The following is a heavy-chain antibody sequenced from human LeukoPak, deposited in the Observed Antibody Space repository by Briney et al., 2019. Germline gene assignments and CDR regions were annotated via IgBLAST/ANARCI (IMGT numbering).Heavy chain of an antibody. J-gene: IGHJ3*02. D-gene: IGHD5-18*01. V-gene: IGHV3-48*03. Sequence: QPGGSLRLSCEASGFTFSSYEMNWVRQTPGKGLEWVSYISGSGNLIYYAESVEGRFTISRDNAKNSLYLQMNSLRAEDTALYYCARDLIYTYTYRTAFDIWGHGTMVTVSS. CDR3: ARDLIYTYTYRTAFDI. CDR1: GFTFSSYE. CDR2: ISGSGNLI.